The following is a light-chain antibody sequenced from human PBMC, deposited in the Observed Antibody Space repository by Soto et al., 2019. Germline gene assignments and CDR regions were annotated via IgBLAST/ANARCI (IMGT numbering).Light chain of an antibody. J-gene: IGKJ1*01. CDR3: QQYSSYPRT. V-gene: IGKV1-8*01. Sequence: AIRMTQSPSSFSASTGDRVTITCRASQGISSYLAWYQQKPGKAPKLLIYAASTLQSGVPLRFSGSGSGTDFTLTIRCLQSEDFETYYCQQYSSYPRTFGQGTKVQIK. CDR2: AAS. CDR1: QGISSY.